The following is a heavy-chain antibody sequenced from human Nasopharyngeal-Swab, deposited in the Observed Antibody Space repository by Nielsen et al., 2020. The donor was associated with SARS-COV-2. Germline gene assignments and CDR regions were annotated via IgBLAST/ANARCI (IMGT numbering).Heavy chain of an antibody. D-gene: IGHD6-6*01. Sequence: WIRKPPGKGLEWIGYIYYSGSTYYNPYLKSRVTISVDTSKNQFSLKLSSVTAADTAVYYCARGGAARPGFDYWGQGTLVTVSS. J-gene: IGHJ4*02. CDR3: ARGGAARPGFDY. V-gene: IGHV4-31*02. CDR2: IYYSGST.